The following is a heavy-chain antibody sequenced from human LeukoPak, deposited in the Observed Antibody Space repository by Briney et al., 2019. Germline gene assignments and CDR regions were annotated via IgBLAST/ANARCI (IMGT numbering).Heavy chain of an antibody. CDR1: GGSISSDY. V-gene: IGHV4-59*01. Sequence: PSETLSLTCTVSGGSISSDYWSWIRQPPGKGLEWIGYIYFSGSTNYSPSLKSRVTISVDTSKTQLSLKLSSVTAADTAVYYCARTMEGYCSGGSCYQYSYYMDVWGKGTTVTVSS. D-gene: IGHD2-15*01. CDR3: ARTMEGYCSGGSCYQYSYYMDV. CDR2: IYFSGST. J-gene: IGHJ6*03.